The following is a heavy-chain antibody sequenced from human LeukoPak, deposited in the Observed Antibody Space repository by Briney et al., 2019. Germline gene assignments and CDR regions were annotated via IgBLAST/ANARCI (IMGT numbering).Heavy chain of an antibody. CDR1: GGSISSSSYY. J-gene: IGHJ6*03. CDR3: ARHVAVNSRYYYYYYMDV. D-gene: IGHD4-23*01. CDR2: IYYSGST. V-gene: IGHV4-39*01. Sequence: SETLTLTCTVSGGSISSSSYYWGWIRQPPGKGLEWIGSIYYSGSTYYNPSLKSRVTISADTSKNQFSLKLSSVTAADTAVYYCARHVAVNSRYYYYYYMDVWGKGTTVTVSS.